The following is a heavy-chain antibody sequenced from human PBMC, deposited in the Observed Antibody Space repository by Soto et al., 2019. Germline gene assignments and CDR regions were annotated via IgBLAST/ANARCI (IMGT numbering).Heavy chain of an antibody. D-gene: IGHD6-19*01. J-gene: IGHJ5*02. CDR1: GFTFSSYA. V-gene: IGHV3-23*01. Sequence: GGSLRLSCAASGFTFSSYAMIWVRQAPGKGLEWVSAISGSGGSTYYADSVKGRFTISRGNSKNTLYLQMNSLRAEDTAVYYCAKDRWMVPPNWFDPWGQGTLVTVSS. CDR3: AKDRWMVPPNWFDP. CDR2: ISGSGGST.